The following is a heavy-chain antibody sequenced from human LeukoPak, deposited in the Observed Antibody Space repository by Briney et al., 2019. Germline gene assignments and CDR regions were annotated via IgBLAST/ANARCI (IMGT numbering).Heavy chain of an antibody. CDR1: GGSISSGDYY. D-gene: IGHD1-14*01. Sequence: NPSQTLSLTCTVSGGSISSGDYYWSWIRQPPGKGLEWIGYIYYSGSNYYNPSLKSRVTISVDTSKNQFSLKLSSVTAADTAVYYCARGGWRTSYYYYMDVWGKGTTVTVSS. J-gene: IGHJ6*03. CDR2: IYYSGSN. CDR3: ARGGWRTSYYYYMDV. V-gene: IGHV4-30-4*08.